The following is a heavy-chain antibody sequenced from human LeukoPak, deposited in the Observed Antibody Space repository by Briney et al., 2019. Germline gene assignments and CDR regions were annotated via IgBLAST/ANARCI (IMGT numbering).Heavy chain of an antibody. J-gene: IGHJ4*02. CDR1: GGSFSGYY. V-gene: IGHV4-34*01. CDR2: INHSGST. D-gene: IGHD3-10*01. Sequence: SETLSLTCAVYGGSFSGYYWSWIRQPPGKGLEWIGEINHSGSTNYNPSLKSRVTISVDTSKNQFSLKLSSATAADTAVYYCPRPSIRGVINYWGQGTLVTVSS. CDR3: PRPSIRGVINY.